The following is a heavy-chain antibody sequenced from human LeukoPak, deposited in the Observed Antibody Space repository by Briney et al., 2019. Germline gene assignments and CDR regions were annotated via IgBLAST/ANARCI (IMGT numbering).Heavy chain of an antibody. V-gene: IGHV4-30-2*02. CDR3: ARYYYDSRYYFDY. D-gene: IGHD3-22*01. CDR2: IYHSGST. CDR1: GGSISSGGYS. Sequence: SETLSLTCAVSGGSISSGGYSWSWIRQPPGKGLEWIGYIYHSGSTYYNPSLKSRVTISVDTSKNQFSLKLSSVTAADTAMYYCARYYYDSRYYFDYWGQGTLVTVSS. J-gene: IGHJ4*02.